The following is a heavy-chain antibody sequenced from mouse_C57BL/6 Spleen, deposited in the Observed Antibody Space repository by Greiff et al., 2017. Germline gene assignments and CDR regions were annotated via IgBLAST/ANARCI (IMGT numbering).Heavy chain of an antibody. Sequence: EVQRVEPGAELVKPGASVKLSCTASGFNITDYYMHWVKQRPEQGLEWIGKIDPEDGETKYAQKFQGKATITADTSSNTAYLQLSSLTSEDTAVYYCARSNGRWWFAVWGTGTTVTVSA. D-gene: IGHD1-1*02. CDR2: IDPEDGET. V-gene: IGHV14-2*01. J-gene: IGHJ1*03. CDR3: ARSNGRWWFAV. CDR1: GFNITDYY.